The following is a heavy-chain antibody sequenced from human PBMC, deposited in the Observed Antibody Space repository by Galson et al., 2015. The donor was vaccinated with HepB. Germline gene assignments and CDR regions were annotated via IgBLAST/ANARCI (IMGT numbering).Heavy chain of an antibody. J-gene: IGHJ3*02. Sequence: SLRLSCAASGFTFSSYWMSWVRQAPGKGLEWVANIKQDGSEKYYVDSVKGRFTISRDNAKNSLYLQMNSLRAEDTAVYYCAREIGSYYQPGDAFDIWGQGTMVTVSS. CDR1: GFTFSSYW. V-gene: IGHV3-7*01. CDR3: AREIGSYYQPGDAFDI. D-gene: IGHD1-26*01. CDR2: IKQDGSEK.